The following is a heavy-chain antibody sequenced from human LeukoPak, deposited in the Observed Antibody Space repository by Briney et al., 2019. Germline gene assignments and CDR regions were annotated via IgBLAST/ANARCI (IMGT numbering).Heavy chain of an antibody. J-gene: IGHJ4*02. CDR2: INPSGGST. Sequence: ASVKVSCKASGYTFTRYYMHWVRQAPGQGLEWMGIINPSGGSTSYAQKFQGRVTMTRDTSTSTVYMELSSLRSEDTAVYYCATHTMVRGGGFDYWGQGTLVTVSS. D-gene: IGHD3-10*01. CDR3: ATHTMVRGGGFDY. CDR1: GYTFTRYY. V-gene: IGHV1-46*01.